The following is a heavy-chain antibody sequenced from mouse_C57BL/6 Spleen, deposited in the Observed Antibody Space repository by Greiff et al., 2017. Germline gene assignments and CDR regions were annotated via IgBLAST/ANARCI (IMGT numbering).Heavy chain of an antibody. CDR3: ARLRPYYFDY. V-gene: IGHV1-52*01. CDR1: GYTFTSYW. D-gene: IGHD2-12*01. J-gene: IGHJ2*01. CDR2: IDPSDSET. Sequence: VQLQQPGAELVRPGSSVKLSCKASGYTFTSYWMHWVKQRPIQGLEWIGNIDPSDSETHYNQKFKDKATLTVDKSSSTAYMQLSSLTSEASAVYYCARLRPYYFDYWGQGTTLTVSS.